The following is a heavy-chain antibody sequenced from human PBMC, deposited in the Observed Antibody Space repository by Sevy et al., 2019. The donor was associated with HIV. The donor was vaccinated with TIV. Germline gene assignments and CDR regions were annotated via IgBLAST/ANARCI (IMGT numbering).Heavy chain of an antibody. V-gene: IGHV3-23*01. CDR2: LSFGGGEI. J-gene: IGHJ4*02. CDR1: GFTFSKYS. D-gene: IGHD2-8*01. Sequence: GRSLRLSCAASGFTFSKYSMSWVRQPAGKGLKWVSTLSFGGGEINHADSVKGRFTSSRDNSKSSVYLQMNNLRPEDTAVYYCAREGCTKPHDYWGQGTLVTVSS. CDR3: AREGCTKPHDY.